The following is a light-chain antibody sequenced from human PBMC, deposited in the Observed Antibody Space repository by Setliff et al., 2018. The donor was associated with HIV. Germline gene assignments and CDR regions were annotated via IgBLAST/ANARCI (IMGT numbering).Light chain of an antibody. CDR3: SSYTSTSTLV. V-gene: IGLV2-14*03. Sequence: QSALTQPASVSGSPGQSITISCTGTSSDVGSYKYVSWFQQHPGKVPKVMIYDVSNRPSGVSNRFSGSKSGNMASLTISGLQAEDEADYYCSSYTSTSTLVFGTGTKVTVL. CDR1: SSDVGSYKY. CDR2: DVS. J-gene: IGLJ1*01.